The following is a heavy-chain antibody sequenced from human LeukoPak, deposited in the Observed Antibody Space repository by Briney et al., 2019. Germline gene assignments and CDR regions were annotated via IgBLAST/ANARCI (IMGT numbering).Heavy chain of an antibody. CDR1: GFTFSSYW. V-gene: IGHV3-48*04. J-gene: IGHJ6*02. CDR3: ARGDYDKYGMDV. CDR2: ISSSATTM. Sequence: GGSLRLSCAASGFTFSSYWMSWVRQAPGKGLEWVSYISSSATTMYYADSVKDRFIISRDNAKNSLFLQMNSLRAEDTAVYYCARGDYDKYGMDVWGQGTTVTVSS.